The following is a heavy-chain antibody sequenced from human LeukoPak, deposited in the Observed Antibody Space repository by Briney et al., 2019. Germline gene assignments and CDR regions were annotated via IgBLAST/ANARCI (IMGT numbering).Heavy chain of an antibody. CDR2: IYYSGST. V-gene: IGHV4-59*01. Sequence: PSETLSLTCTVSGGSISSYYWSWIRQPPGKGLEWIGYIYYSGSTNYNPSLKSRVTISVDTSKNQFSLKLSSVTAADTAVNYCPRWVDSWIVWGQGTLVTVSS. D-gene: IGHD2-2*03. CDR1: GGSISSYY. CDR3: PRWVDSWIV. J-gene: IGHJ4*02.